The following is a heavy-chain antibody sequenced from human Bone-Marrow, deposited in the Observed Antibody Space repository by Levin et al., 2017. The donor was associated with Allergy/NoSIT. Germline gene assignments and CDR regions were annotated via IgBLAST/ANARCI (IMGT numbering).Heavy chain of an antibody. J-gene: IGHJ4*02. V-gene: IGHV1-69*01. CDR1: GGAFNTYV. Sequence: KISCKASGGAFNTYVISWVRQAPGQGLEWMGGIVPALGQANYAQKFQSRMTISADESMSTVYMELNRLVSEDTAVYYCARESGNKGYFDSWGQGTLVIVSS. CDR2: IVPALGQA. D-gene: IGHD1-26*01. CDR3: ARESGNKGYFDS.